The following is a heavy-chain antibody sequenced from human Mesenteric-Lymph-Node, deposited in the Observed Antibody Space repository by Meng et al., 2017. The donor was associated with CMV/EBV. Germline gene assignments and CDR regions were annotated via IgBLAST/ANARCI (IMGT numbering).Heavy chain of an antibody. V-gene: IGHV3-30*02. CDR2: IRYDGSNK. J-gene: IGHJ5*02. CDR1: GFTFSSYW. Sequence: GGSLRLSCAASGFTFSSYWMSWVRQAPGKGLEWVAFIRYDGSNKYYADSVKGRFTISRDNSKNTLYLQMNSLRAEDTAVYYCAKVVSYGSGSPFDPWGQGTLVTVSS. D-gene: IGHD3-10*01. CDR3: AKVVSYGSGSPFDP.